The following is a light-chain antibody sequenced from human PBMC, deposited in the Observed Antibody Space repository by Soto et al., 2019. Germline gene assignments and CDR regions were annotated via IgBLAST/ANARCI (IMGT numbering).Light chain of an antibody. V-gene: IGLV2-14*01. Sequence: QSALTQPASVSGSPGQSITISCTGTSSVVGGYKYVSWYQHLPGKAPKLMIYEVSSRPSGVSNRFSGSKSGNTASLTISGLQAEDEADYYCSSYTSSTTVVFGGGTKLTVL. CDR2: EVS. CDR1: SSVVGGYKY. J-gene: IGLJ2*01. CDR3: SSYTSSTTVV.